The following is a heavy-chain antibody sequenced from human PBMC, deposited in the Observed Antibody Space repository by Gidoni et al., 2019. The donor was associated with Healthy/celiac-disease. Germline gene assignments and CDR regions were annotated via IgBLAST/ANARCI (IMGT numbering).Heavy chain of an antibody. CDR2: IIPILGIA. CDR1: GGTFSSYA. Sequence: QVQLVQSGAEVKKPGSSVKVSCKASGGTFSSYAISWVRQAPGHGLEWMGRIIPILGIANYEQKFQGKVTITADKSTSTAYMELSSLRSEDTAVYYCARYSFHYYDSSGTIHWGAFDIWGQGTMVTVSS. J-gene: IGHJ3*02. D-gene: IGHD3-22*01. V-gene: IGHV1-69*09. CDR3: ARYSFHYYDSSGTIHWGAFDI.